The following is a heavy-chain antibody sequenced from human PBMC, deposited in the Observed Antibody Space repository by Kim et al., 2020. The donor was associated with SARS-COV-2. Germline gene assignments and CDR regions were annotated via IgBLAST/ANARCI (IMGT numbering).Heavy chain of an antibody. J-gene: IGHJ4*02. CDR2: GAT. V-gene: IGHV1-2*02. CDR3: ARDGGGFDY. Sequence: GATHFAQKVQGRVPMTRDMSINTAYMQLSSLGSDDTAIYYCARDGGGFDYWGQGTLVTVSP.